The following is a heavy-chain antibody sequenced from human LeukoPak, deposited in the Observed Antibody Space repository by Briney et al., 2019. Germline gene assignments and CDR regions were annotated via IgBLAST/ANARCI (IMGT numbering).Heavy chain of an antibody. CDR3: ARVGVGAVAGNYFDD. CDR2: IYGGGDT. J-gene: IGHJ4*02. CDR1: GFTLSNSY. Sequence: PGGSLRLFCAASGFTLSNSYMTWVRQAPGMGLEWVAIIYGGGDTFYADSVRGRFTISRHNSRNTLYLQMNSLSSEDTAIYYCARVGVGAVAGNYFDDWGQGTLVTVSS. V-gene: IGHV3-53*04. D-gene: IGHD6-19*01.